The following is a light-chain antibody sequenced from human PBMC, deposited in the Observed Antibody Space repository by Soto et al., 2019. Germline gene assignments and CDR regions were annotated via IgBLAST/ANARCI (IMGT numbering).Light chain of an antibody. CDR3: CAHTGTAIL. J-gene: IGLJ2*01. CDR1: SSDVGRYNY. Sequence: QPVLTQPPSVSGSPGQSVTISCTGTSSDVGRYNYVSWYQQRPGKAPKLIIYDVTKRPSGVPERFSGSKSGNTASLTISGLQADDEADYCCCAHTGTAILFGGGTKLTVL. V-gene: IGLV2-11*01. CDR2: DVT.